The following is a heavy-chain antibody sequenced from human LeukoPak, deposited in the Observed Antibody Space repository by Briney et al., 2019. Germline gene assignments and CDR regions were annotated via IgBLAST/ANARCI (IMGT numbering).Heavy chain of an antibody. Sequence: GGSLRLSCTASGFTFSTYAMNWVRQAPGKGLEWVSVVTGNSGLIDYADSVRGRFTISRDNARNTLYLQMTTLRAEDTAIYFCAKDRTPDGFYSIDCWGQGVLVTVSS. CDR1: GFTFSTYA. V-gene: IGHV3-23*01. J-gene: IGHJ4*02. D-gene: IGHD2-15*01. CDR3: AKDRTPDGFYSIDC. CDR2: VTGNSGLI.